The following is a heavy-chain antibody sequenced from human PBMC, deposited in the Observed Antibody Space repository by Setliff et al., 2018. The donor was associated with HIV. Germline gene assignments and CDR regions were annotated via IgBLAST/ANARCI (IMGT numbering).Heavy chain of an antibody. CDR2: IYTSGST. J-gene: IGHJ4*02. CDR1: GGSISSGSYY. D-gene: IGHD1-26*01. Sequence: SETLSLTCTVSGGSISSGSYYWSWIPQPAGKGLEWTGHIYTSGSTNYNPSLKRRVTISVDTSKNQFSLKLSSVTAADTAVYYCARGLLGELLWDYWGQGTLVTVSS. V-gene: IGHV4-61*09. CDR3: ARGLLGELLWDY.